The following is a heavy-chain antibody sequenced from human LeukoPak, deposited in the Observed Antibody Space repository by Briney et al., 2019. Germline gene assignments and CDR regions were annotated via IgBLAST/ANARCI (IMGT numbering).Heavy chain of an antibody. V-gene: IGHV4-4*07. CDR1: GGSFSGYY. J-gene: IGHJ4*02. CDR3: ARDRYYYDSSGYYYFDY. Sequence: SETLSLTCAVYGGSFSGYYWSWIRQPAGKGLEWIGRIYTSGSTNYNSSLKSRVTMSVDTSKNQFSLKLSSVTAADTAVYYCARDRYYYDSSGYYYFDYWGQGTLVTVSS. CDR2: IYTSGST. D-gene: IGHD3-22*01.